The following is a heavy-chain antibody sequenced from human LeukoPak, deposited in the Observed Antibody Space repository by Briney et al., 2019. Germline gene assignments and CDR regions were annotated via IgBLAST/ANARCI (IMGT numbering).Heavy chain of an antibody. CDR2: IRYDGSNK. Sequence: PGGSLRLSCAASGFTFSSYGMHWVRQAPGKGVEWVAFIRYDGSNKYYADSEKGRFTIPRDNSKSTLYLQMNSLRAEDTAVYYCAKDRPPYCSSTSCGEANDYWGQGTLVTVSS. CDR3: AKDRPPYCSSTSCGEANDY. V-gene: IGHV3-30*02. D-gene: IGHD2-2*01. J-gene: IGHJ4*02. CDR1: GFTFSSYG.